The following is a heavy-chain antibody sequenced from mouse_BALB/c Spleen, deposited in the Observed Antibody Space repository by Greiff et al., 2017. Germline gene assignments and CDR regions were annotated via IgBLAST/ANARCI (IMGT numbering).Heavy chain of an antibody. D-gene: IGHD2-4*01. CDR1: GFNIKDTY. Sequence: VQLQQSGAELVKPGASVKLSCTASGFNIKDTYMHWVKQRPEQGLEWIGRIDPANGNTKYDPKFQGKATITADTSSNTAYLQLSSLTSEDTAVYYCARGRDDYDYAMDYWGQGTSVTVSS. J-gene: IGHJ4*01. V-gene: IGHV14-3*02. CDR2: IDPANGNT. CDR3: ARGRDDYDYAMDY.